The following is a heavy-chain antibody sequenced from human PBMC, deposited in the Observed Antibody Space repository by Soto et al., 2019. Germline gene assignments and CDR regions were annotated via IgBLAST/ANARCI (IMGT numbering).Heavy chain of an antibody. J-gene: IGHJ5*02. V-gene: IGHV3-30*18. D-gene: IGHD3-10*01. CDR3: VKDRTVVRGVILSGLLDP. Sequence: QVQLVESGGGVVQPGGSLRLSCAASGFDFSTSAMHWVRQAPGKGLEWVAVISYHGNNKYYVESVKGRFTISRDTSKNTLYLQMDSLRAEDTAVYYCVKDRTVVRGVILSGLLDPWGQGALVTVSS. CDR1: GFDFSTSA. CDR2: ISYHGNNK.